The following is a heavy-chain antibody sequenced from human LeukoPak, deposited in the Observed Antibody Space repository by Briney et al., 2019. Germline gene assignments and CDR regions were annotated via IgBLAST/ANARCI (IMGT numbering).Heavy chain of an antibody. V-gene: IGHV3-23*01. CDR1: GFTFSSYA. J-gene: IGHJ4*02. D-gene: IGHD3-22*01. CDR3: AKARLSSVVITNFDY. Sequence: QPGGSLRLSCAASGFTFSSYAMSWVRQPPGKGLEWVSAISASGGITYFADSVKGRFTISRDNSKNTLYLQMNSLRAEDTAVYYCAKARLSSVVITNFDYWGQGTLVTVSS. CDR2: ISASGGIT.